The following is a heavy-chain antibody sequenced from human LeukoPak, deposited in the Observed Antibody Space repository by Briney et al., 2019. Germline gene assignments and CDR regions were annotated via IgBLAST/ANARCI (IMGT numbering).Heavy chain of an antibody. CDR2: FRSKAYGGTT. CDR3: AKVTRLLWDYDAFDV. D-gene: IGHD2-21*02. V-gene: IGHV3-49*04. J-gene: IGHJ3*01. CDR1: GFTFGDYA. Sequence: PGGSLRLSCTASGFTFGDYAMSWVRQAPGKGLEWVGFFRSKAYGGTTEYAASVKGRFTISRDNSKNTLYLQMNSLRAEDTAVYFCAKVTRLLWDYDAFDVWGQGRMVTVSS.